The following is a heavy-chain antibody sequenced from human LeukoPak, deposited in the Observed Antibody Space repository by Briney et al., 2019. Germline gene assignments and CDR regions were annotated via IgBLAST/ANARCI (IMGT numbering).Heavy chain of an antibody. J-gene: IGHJ4*02. CDR3: VREGNELLSKNFEY. D-gene: IGHD2-21*02. V-gene: IGHV1-2*02. CDR2: INPHSGGT. CDR1: GFTFSGHY. Sequence: ASVKVSCKASGFTFSGHYIHWVRQAPGQGLEWMGYINPHSGGTSSPQKFQGRVTMTTDTSISAVYMELSSLTSDDTAMYYCVREGNELLSKNFEYWGQGSLVTVSS.